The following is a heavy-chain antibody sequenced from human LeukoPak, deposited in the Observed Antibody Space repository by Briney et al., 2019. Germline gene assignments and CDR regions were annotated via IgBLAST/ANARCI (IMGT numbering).Heavy chain of an antibody. Sequence: SVKVSCKASGGTFSSYAISWVRQAPGQGLEWMGGIIPIFGTANYAQKFQGRVTITTDESTSTAYMELSSLRSEDTAVYYLARPPPPNWNFDYWGQGTLVTVSS. CDR1: GGTFSSYA. CDR3: ARPPPPNWNFDY. J-gene: IGHJ4*02. V-gene: IGHV1-69*05. CDR2: IIPIFGTA. D-gene: IGHD1-20*01.